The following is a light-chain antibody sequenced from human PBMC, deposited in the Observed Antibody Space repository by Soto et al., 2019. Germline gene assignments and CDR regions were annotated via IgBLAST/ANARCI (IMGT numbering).Light chain of an antibody. CDR3: QHYFSYPYA. J-gene: IGKJ2*01. Sequence: DIQVTQSPATLSASVGDTVSITCRASQTVLTWLAWYQQKPAKAPNLLIYKASRLRDGVPSRFSGSGSGTDFTLSLTSLQPDDFASYFCQHYFSYPYAFGEGPKLEI. V-gene: IGKV1-5*03. CDR1: QTVLTW. CDR2: KAS.